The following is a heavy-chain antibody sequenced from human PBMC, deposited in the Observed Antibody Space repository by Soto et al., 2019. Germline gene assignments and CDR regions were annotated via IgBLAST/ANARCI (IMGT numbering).Heavy chain of an antibody. CDR2: ISGSGGST. V-gene: IGHV3-23*01. CDR1: GFTFSSYA. D-gene: IGHD1-26*01. Sequence: GGSLRLSCAASGFTFSSYAMSWVRQARGKGLEWVSAISGSGGSTYYADSVKGRFTISRDNSKNTLYLQMNSLRAEDTAVYYCAKRGPSKGATGGPFDYWGQGTLVTVSS. J-gene: IGHJ4*02. CDR3: AKRGPSKGATGGPFDY.